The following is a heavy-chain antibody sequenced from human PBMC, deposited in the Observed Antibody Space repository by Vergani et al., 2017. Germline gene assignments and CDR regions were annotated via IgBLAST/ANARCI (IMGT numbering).Heavy chain of an antibody. CDR1: GYTLPELS. D-gene: IGHD3-16*01. Sequence: QVQLVQSGAEVKKPGASVKVSCKVSGYTLPELSMHWVRPAPGKGLEWMGGFDPEDGETIYAQKFQGRVTMTEDTSTDTAYMELSSLRSEDTAVYYCATGGRTEGYYYYYGMDVWGQGTTVTVSS. V-gene: IGHV1-24*01. CDR2: FDPEDGET. J-gene: IGHJ6*02. CDR3: ATGGRTEGYYYYYGMDV.